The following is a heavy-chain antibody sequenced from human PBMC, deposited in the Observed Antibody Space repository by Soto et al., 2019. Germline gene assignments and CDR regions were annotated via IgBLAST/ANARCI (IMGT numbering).Heavy chain of an antibody. Sequence: GGSLRLSCAASAFTFSSYGMHWVRQAPGKGLEWVAVISYDGSNKYYADSVKGRFTISRDNSKNTLYLQMNSLRAEDTAVYYCAKDSEFWGQGTLVTVSS. CDR2: ISYDGSNK. CDR1: AFTFSSYG. J-gene: IGHJ4*02. D-gene: IGHD3-10*01. V-gene: IGHV3-30*18. CDR3: AKDSEF.